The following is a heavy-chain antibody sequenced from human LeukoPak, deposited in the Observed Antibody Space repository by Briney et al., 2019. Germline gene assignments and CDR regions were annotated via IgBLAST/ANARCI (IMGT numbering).Heavy chain of an antibody. V-gene: IGHV4-61*02. Sequence: PSEALSLTCTVSGGSISSGSFYWSWTRRPAGKGLEWIGRIHTGGSTNYNPSLKSRVTISVDTSKNQFSLKLSSMTAADTAVYYCARGRDGSSYYFDYWGQGSLVTVSS. CDR1: GGSISSGSFY. D-gene: IGHD3-10*01. J-gene: IGHJ4*02. CDR3: ARGRDGSSYYFDY. CDR2: IHTGGST.